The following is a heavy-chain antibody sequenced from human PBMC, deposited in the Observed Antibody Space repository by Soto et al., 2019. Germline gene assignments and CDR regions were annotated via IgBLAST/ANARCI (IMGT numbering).Heavy chain of an antibody. Sequence: SETLSLTCAVYGASLSDNYCNWLRQPPGKGLEWIGEINHSGNTNYNPSLRSRVPISIDTSKNQLSLNLRSVSAADTAVYYCARGRGDFDAWGPGTSVTVFS. V-gene: IGHV4-34*01. D-gene: IGHD2-21*01. CDR3: ARGRGDFDA. J-gene: IGHJ5*02. CDR2: INHSGNT. CDR1: GASLSDNY.